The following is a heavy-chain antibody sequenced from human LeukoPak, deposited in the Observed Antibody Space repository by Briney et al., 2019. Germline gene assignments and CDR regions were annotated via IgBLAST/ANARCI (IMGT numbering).Heavy chain of an antibody. V-gene: IGHV4-59*08. Sequence: PSETLSLTCTVSGGSISSYYWSWIRQPPGKGLEWIGYIYYSGSTNYNPSPKSRVTISVDTSKNQFSLKLSSVTAADTAVYYCARLYCSSTSCYQRVNWFDPWGQGTLVTVSS. CDR2: IYYSGST. D-gene: IGHD2-2*01. CDR1: GGSISSYY. CDR3: ARLYCSSTSCYQRVNWFDP. J-gene: IGHJ5*02.